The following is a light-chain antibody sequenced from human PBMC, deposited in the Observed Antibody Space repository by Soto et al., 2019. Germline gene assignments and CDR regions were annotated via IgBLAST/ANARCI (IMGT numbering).Light chain of an antibody. CDR2: DVN. Sequence: QSALTQPRSVSGSPGQAVTISCTGTSSDVAGYNYVSWYQQHPGKAPKLMIYDVNKRPSGVPDRFSGSKSGNTASLTISGLQAEDEADYYCCSYAGTYTVFGGGTKVTVL. V-gene: IGLV2-11*01. CDR1: SSDVAGYNY. CDR3: CSYAGTYTV. J-gene: IGLJ2*01.